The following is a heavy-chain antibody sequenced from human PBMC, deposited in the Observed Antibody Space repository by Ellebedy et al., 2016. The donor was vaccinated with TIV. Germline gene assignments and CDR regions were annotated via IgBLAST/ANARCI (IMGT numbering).Heavy chain of an antibody. J-gene: IGHJ4*02. CDR2: ISGSGDST. V-gene: IGHV3-23*01. Sequence: GESLKISCAASGFTFSSYAMSWVRQAPGRGLEWVSTISGSGDSTYHADSVKGRITISRDNSKITLYLQMNSLRAEDTAVYYCAKDRNGDYVVYFDYWGQGTLVTVSS. D-gene: IGHD4-17*01. CDR1: GFTFSSYA. CDR3: AKDRNGDYVVYFDY.